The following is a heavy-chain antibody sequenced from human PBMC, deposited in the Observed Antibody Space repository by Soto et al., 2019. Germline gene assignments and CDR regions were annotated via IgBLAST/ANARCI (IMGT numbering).Heavy chain of an antibody. CDR3: TTSNLGVDF. J-gene: IGHJ4*02. CDR1: GLIFSDVW. CDR2: IKTKPDDGTI. V-gene: IGHV3-15*01. D-gene: IGHD1-1*01. Sequence: GGSLRLSCAASGLIFSDVWMTWVRQAPGKGLEWVGRIKTKPDDGTIDYAAPVRGRFTISRDDSKNTLYLQMTSLTPDDTGVYYCTTSNLGVDFWGPGTLVTVS.